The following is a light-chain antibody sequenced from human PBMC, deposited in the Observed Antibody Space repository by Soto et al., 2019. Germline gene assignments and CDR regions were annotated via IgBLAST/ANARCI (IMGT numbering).Light chain of an antibody. CDR3: SSYTSSSTHYV. V-gene: IGLV1-40*01. CDR2: EVS. CDR1: SSDIGAGYR. Sequence: QPVLTQPPSVSGAPGERVTISCTGSSSDIGAGYRVRWYQQVPGTAPKLMIYEVSNRPSGVSNRFSGSKSGNTASLTISGLQAEDEADYYCSSYTSSSTHYVFGTGTKLTVL. J-gene: IGLJ1*01.